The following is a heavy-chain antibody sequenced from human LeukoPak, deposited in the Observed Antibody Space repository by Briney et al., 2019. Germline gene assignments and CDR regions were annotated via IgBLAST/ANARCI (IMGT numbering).Heavy chain of an antibody. J-gene: IGHJ5*02. D-gene: IGHD5-12*01. V-gene: IGHV4-39*07. CDR3: ARRGYTTSGGHWFDP. Sequence: PSETQSLTCTVSGGSISSSSYYWGWIRQPPGKGLEWIGSIYYSGSTYYNPSLRSRVTISVDTSKNQLSLKLTSVTAADTAVYYCARRGYTTSGGHWFDPWGQGTLVTVSS. CDR2: IYYSGST. CDR1: GGSISSSSYY.